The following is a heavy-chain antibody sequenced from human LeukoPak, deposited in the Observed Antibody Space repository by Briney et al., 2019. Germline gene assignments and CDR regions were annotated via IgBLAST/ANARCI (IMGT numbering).Heavy chain of an antibody. CDR1: GGSISSGGYY. CDR2: MYYGGSS. D-gene: IGHD1-1*01. J-gene: IGHJ4*02. CDR3: AGPTLSATGYFDY. Sequence: SETLSLTCTVSGGSISSGGYYWSWIRQPPGKGLEWIGYMYYGGSSNYNPSLKSRVTISIDTSKNQFSLKLNSVTAADTAVCYCAGPTLSATGYFDYWGQGILVTVSS. V-gene: IGHV4-61*08.